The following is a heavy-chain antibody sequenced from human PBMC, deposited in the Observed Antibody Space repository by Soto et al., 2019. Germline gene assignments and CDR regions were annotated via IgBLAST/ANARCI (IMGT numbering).Heavy chain of an antibody. J-gene: IGHJ6*03. Sequence: SETLSLTCTVSGGSISSSSYYWGWIRQPPGKGLEWIGSIYYSGSTYYNPSLKSRVTISVDTSKNQFSLKLSSVTAADTAVYYCARHVGEDYYYYYYMDVWGKGTTVTVSS. V-gene: IGHV4-39*01. CDR1: GGSISSSSYY. CDR3: ARHVGEDYYYYYYMDV. D-gene: IGHD2-15*01. CDR2: IYYSGST.